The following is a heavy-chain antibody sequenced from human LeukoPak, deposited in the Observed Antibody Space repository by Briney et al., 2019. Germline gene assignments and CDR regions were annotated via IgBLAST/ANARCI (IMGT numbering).Heavy chain of an antibody. J-gene: IGHJ4*02. V-gene: IGHV3-73*01. D-gene: IGHD6-19*01. CDR2: IRSKANSYAT. CDR1: GFTFSGSA. CDR3: ARDAGNSSGWNDFDY. Sequence: PGGSLRLSCAASGFTFSGSAMHWVRQASGKGLEWVGRIRSKANSYATAYAASVKGRFTISRDDSKNTAYLQMNSLRAEDTAVYYCARDAGNSSGWNDFDYWGQGTLVTVSS.